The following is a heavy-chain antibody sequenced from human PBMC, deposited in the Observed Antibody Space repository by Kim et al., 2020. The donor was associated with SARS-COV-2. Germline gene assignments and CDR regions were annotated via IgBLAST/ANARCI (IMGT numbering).Heavy chain of an antibody. D-gene: IGHD3-22*01. CDR3: AKDSPYYYDSSGYYLYYFDY. J-gene: IGHJ4*02. V-gene: IGHV3-23*01. Sequence: RYPISRDNSKNTLYLQMNSLRAEDTAVYYCAKDSPYYYDSSGYYLYYFDYWGQGTLVTVSS.